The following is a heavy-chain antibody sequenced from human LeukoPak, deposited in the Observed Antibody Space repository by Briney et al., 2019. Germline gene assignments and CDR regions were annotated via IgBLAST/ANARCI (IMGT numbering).Heavy chain of an antibody. CDR2: ISWNSGSI. J-gene: IGHJ6*02. V-gene: IGHV3-9*01. CDR1: GFTFDDYA. CDR3: AKDIRGGYYYGMDV. Sequence: GRSLRLSCAASGFTFDDYAMPWVRQAPGKGLEWVSGISWNSGSIGYADSVKGRFTISRDNAKNPLYLQMNSLRAEDTALYYCAKDIRGGYYYGMDVWGQGTTVTVSS.